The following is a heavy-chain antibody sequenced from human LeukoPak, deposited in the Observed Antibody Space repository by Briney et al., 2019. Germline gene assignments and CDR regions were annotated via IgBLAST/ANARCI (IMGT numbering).Heavy chain of an antibody. V-gene: IGHV3-23*01. J-gene: IGHJ4*02. CDR3: AKDKGGIAVAGNFDY. CDR2: ISGRGGST. CDR1: GFTFSSYA. D-gene: IGHD6-19*01. Sequence: PPGGSLRLSCAASGFTFSSYAMSWVRQAPGKGLEGVSAISGRGGSTYYADSVKGRFTISRDNSKNTLYLQMNSLRAEDTAVYYCAKDKGGIAVAGNFDYWGQGTLVTVSS.